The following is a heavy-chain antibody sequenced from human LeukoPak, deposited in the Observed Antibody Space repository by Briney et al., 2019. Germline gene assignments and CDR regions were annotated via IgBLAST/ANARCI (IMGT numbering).Heavy chain of an antibody. D-gene: IGHD3-3*01. CDR1: GFTFSSYA. CDR2: ISGSGGST. J-gene: IGHJ4*02. CDR3: AKDRKLRFLEWRRVCYFDY. Sequence: PGGSLRLSCAASGFTFSSYAMSWVRQAPGKGLEWVSAISGSGGSTYYADSVKGRFTISRDNSKNTLYLQMNGLRAEDTAVYYCAKDRKLRFLEWRRVCYFDYWAREPWSPSPQ. V-gene: IGHV3-23*01.